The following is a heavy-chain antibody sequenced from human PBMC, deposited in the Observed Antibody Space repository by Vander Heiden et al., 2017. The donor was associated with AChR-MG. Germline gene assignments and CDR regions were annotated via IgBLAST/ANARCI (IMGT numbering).Heavy chain of an antibody. D-gene: IGHD3-16*01. CDR1: GFTLGSYW. Sequence: EVQLVESGGGLVQPGGSLRLSCAASGFTLGSYWMSWVRQAPGKGLEWVATIKKDGSAEYYVDSVKARFTISWDNAKNSLYLQMNSLRAEDTAVYYCATLYGHRTIFDYWGQGTLVTVSS. CDR2: IKKDGSAE. CDR3: ATLYGHRTIFDY. J-gene: IGHJ4*02. V-gene: IGHV3-7*01.